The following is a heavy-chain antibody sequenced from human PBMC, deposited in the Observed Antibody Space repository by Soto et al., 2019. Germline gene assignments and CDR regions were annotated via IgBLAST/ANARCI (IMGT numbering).Heavy chain of an antibody. V-gene: IGHV6-1*01. Sequence: SQTLSLTCAISGDSVSSNSAAWNWIRQSPSRGLEWLGRTYYRSKWYNDYAVSVKSRITINPDTSKNQFSLQLNSVTPEDTAVYYCARDHGYCSGGNCLQHESDVQTDWFDPWGQGTLVPVSS. D-gene: IGHD2-15*01. CDR1: GDSVSSNSAA. CDR3: ARDHGYCSGGNCLQHESDVQTDWFDP. CDR2: TYYRSKWYN. J-gene: IGHJ5*02.